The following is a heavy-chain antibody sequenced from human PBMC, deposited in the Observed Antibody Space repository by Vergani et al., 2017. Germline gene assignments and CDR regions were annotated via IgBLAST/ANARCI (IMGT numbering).Heavy chain of an antibody. Sequence: QVQLVESGGGVVQPGGSLRLSCAASGFTFSSYGMHWVRQAPGKGLEWVAFIRYDGSNKYYADSVKGRFTISRDNSKHTLYLQMNSLRAEDTAVYYCAIFGSSSGDYWGQGTLVTVSS. D-gene: IGHD6-13*01. CDR3: AIFGSSSGDY. CDR2: IRYDGSNK. J-gene: IGHJ4*02. CDR1: GFTFSSYG. V-gene: IGHV3-30*02.